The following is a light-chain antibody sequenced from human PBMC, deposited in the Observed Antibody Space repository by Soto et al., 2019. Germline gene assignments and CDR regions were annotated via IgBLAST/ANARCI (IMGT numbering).Light chain of an antibody. V-gene: IGKV3-15*01. CDR2: GAS. CDR1: QSVSSN. Sequence: ETLMTQSPATLSVSPGERATLSCRASQSVSSNLAWYQQKPGQAPRLLIYGASTRATGVPVRFSGSGSGTEFTLTISRLQSEDFGVYYCQQYNNWPRTFGQGTRVEIK. J-gene: IGKJ1*01. CDR3: QQYNNWPRT.